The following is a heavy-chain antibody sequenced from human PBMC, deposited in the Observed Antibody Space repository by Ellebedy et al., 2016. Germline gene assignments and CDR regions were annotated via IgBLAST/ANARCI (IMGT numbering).Heavy chain of an antibody. D-gene: IGHD3-10*01. CDR2: ISWDGGST. CDR1: GFTFSSYG. CDR3: AKDRGNYYGSGSYSGYFDY. Sequence: GESLKISCAASGFTFSSYGMHWVRQAPGKGLEWVSLISWDGGSTYYADSVKGRFTISRDNSKNSLYLQMNSLRTEDTALYYCAKDRGNYYGSGSYSGYFDYWGQGTLVTVSS. J-gene: IGHJ4*02. V-gene: IGHV3-43*01.